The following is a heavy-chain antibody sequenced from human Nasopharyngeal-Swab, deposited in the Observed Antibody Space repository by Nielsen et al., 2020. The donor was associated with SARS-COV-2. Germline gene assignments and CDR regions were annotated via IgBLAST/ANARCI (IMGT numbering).Heavy chain of an antibody. CDR1: GFTFNNYN. Sequence: GESLKISCAASGFTFNNYNFNWVRQAPGKGLEWVSSLSSSSSYIYYADSVKGRFTISRDSAKNSLYLQMNSLRVEDTAVYYCARDGLDYDFWSAYFMDVWGQGTTVTVSS. CDR3: ARDGLDYDFWSAYFMDV. J-gene: IGHJ6*02. V-gene: IGHV3-21*01. D-gene: IGHD3-3*01. CDR2: LSSSSSYI.